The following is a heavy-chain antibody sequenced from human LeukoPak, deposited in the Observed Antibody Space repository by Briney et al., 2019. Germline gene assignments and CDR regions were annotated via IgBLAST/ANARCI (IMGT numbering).Heavy chain of an antibody. CDR1: GFTFSDSW. J-gene: IGHJ6*02. D-gene: IGHD1-20*01. Sequence: PGGSLRLSCAASGFTFSDSWMSRVRQAPGKGPEWVANIKKDGSEEHYLDSVKGRFTVSRDNARNSLFLQMNGLRVEDTAVYYCTTYDNWVAGDVWGQGTTVSVSS. CDR3: TTYDNWVAGDV. CDR2: IKKDGSEE. V-gene: IGHV3-7*01.